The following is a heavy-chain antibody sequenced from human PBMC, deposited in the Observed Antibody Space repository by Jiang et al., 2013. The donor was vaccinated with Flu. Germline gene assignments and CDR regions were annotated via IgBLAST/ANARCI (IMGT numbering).Heavy chain of an antibody. CDR1: GFTFNDYG. CDR3: AKDGPQYWFGEGQH. J-gene: IGHJ1*01. D-gene: IGHD3-10*01. CDR2: VAHDGSEK. V-gene: IGHV3-30*02. Sequence: VQLVESGGGVVQPGGSLRLSCAASGFTFNDYGLHWVRQAPGKALAWVALVAHDGSEKSYADAVKGRFTISRDDSTNTLYLQMNNLRPEDTAIYFCAKDGPQYWFGEGQHWGQGTLVTVSS.